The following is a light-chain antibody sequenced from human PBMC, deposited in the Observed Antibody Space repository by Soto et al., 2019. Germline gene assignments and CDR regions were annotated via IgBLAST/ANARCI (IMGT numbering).Light chain of an antibody. CDR2: GAS. CDR1: QSVSSSY. J-gene: IGKJ4*01. V-gene: IGKV3-20*01. Sequence: EIVLTQSPVTLSVSPGERATLSCMASQSVSSSYLAWYQQKPGQAPRLLIYGASSRATGIPDRFSGSGSGTDFTLTISRLEPEDFAVYYCQQYGSSPPRLTFGGGTKVDIK. CDR3: QQYGSSPPRLT.